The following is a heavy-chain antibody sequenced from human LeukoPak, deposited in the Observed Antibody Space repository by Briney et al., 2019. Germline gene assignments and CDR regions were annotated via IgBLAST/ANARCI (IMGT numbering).Heavy chain of an antibody. Sequence: SESLSLTCTVAGGSISRSYWSWVRQPRGKGVEGVAYFYSTRTTTYHPPLNSRVTISVATSQHQFSLKPTSVPAADPAVYYCARDYGDLPPDSYSDLWGRRTLVTLSS. V-gene: IGHV4-59*01. CDR3: ARDYGDLPPDSYSDL. CDR1: GGSISRSY. J-gene: IGHJ2*01. CDR2: FYSTRTT. D-gene: IGHD4-17*01.